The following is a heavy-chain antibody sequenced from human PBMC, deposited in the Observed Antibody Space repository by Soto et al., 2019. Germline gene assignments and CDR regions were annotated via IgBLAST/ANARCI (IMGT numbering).Heavy chain of an antibody. D-gene: IGHD2-15*01. CDR2: IIPILCIA. V-gene: IGHV1-69*02. CDR3: ASGVVVAATHYYYYMDV. CDR1: GGTFSSYT. J-gene: IGHJ6*03. Sequence: QVQLVQSGAEVKKPGSSVKVSCKASGGTFSSYTISWVRQAPGHGLEWMGRIIPILCIANYAQKFQGRVTITADKSTRTAYMELSSLRSEDTAVYYCASGVVVAATHYYYYMDVWGKGTTVTVSS.